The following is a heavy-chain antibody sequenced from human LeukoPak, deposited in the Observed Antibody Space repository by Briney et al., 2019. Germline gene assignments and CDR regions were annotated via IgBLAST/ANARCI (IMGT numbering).Heavy chain of an antibody. CDR1: GFTFSSYA. J-gene: IGHJ4*02. Sequence: PGGPLRLSCAASGFTFSSYAMSWVRQAPGKGLEWVSAISGSGGSTYYADSVKGRFTISRDNSKNTLYLQMNSLRAEDTAVYYCAKDEGGQFGELLPVDYWGQGTLVTVSS. CDR2: ISGSGGST. D-gene: IGHD3-10*01. V-gene: IGHV3-23*01. CDR3: AKDEGGQFGELLPVDY.